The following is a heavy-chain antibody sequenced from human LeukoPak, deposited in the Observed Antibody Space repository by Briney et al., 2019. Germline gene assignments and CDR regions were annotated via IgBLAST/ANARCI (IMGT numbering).Heavy chain of an antibody. Sequence: SETLSLTCAVYGWSFNDHYWNWIRQPPGKGLEWIGEINARGDTNFNPSLKSRVTIPVDSSKNQFSLTLRSMIAADTAVYYCARGQVPAARGYNWFDHWGQGTLVTVS. J-gene: IGHJ5*02. CDR2: INARGDT. D-gene: IGHD2-2*01. V-gene: IGHV4-34*01. CDR1: GWSFNDHY. CDR3: ARGQVPAARGYNWFDH.